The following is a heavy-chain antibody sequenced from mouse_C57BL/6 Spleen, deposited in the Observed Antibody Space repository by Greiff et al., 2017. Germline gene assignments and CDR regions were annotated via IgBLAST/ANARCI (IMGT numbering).Heavy chain of an antibody. CDR3: ARGDGYYPFAY. CDR1: GFTFSDYY. J-gene: IGHJ3*01. D-gene: IGHD2-3*01. Sequence: VQLVESEGGLVQPGSSMKLSCTASGFTFSDYYMAWVRQVPEKGLEWVANINYDGSSTYYLDSLKSRFIISRDNAKNILYLQMSSLKSEDTATYYCARGDGYYPFAYWGQGTLVTVSA. CDR2: INYDGSST. V-gene: IGHV5-16*01.